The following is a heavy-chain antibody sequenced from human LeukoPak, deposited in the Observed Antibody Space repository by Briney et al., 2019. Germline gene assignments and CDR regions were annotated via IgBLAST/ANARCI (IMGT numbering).Heavy chain of an antibody. CDR3: ARGGEALSGLYYFDY. Sequence: PSETLSLTCAVYGGSFSGYYWSWIRQPPGKGLEWIGEINHSGSTNYNPSLKSRVTISVDTSKNQFSLKLSSVTAADTAVYYCARGGEALSGLYYFDYWGQGTLVTVSS. D-gene: IGHD5-12*01. J-gene: IGHJ4*02. V-gene: IGHV4-34*01. CDR2: INHSGST. CDR1: GGSFSGYY.